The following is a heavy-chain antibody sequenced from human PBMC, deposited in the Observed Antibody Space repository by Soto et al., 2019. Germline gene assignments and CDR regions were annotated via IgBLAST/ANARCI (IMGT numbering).Heavy chain of an antibody. CDR1: GFTFYSYG. V-gene: IGHV3-23*01. CDR3: AKDVDCGGDCYISQH. Sequence: EVQLLESGGGLVQPGGSLRLSCAASGFTFYSYGMSWVRQAPGKGLEWVSGISGSGVSTNSADSVKGRFTISRDNSKNTLYLQMNSLRAEDTAVYYCAKDVDCGGDCYISQHWGQGTLVTVSS. CDR2: ISGSGVST. D-gene: IGHD2-21*01. J-gene: IGHJ1*01.